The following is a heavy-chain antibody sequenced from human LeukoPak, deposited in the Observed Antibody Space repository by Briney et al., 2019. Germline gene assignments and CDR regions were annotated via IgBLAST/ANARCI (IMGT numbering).Heavy chain of an antibody. CDR2: INSDGSST. Sequence: GGSLTLSCAASGFSFSSYWMHWVRQAAAKGLVWVSRINSDGSSTRYADSVKGRFTISRDNAKNTLYLQMNSLRAEDTAVYYCARVATMVRGVINDDAFDIWGQGTMVTVSS. CDR3: ARVATMVRGVINDDAFDI. V-gene: IGHV3-74*01. CDR1: GFSFSSYW. D-gene: IGHD3-10*01. J-gene: IGHJ3*02.